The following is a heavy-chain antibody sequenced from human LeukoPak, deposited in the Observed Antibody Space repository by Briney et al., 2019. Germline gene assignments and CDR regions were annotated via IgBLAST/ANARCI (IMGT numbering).Heavy chain of an antibody. V-gene: IGHV3-21*01. CDR2: VTTTSTSI. CDR3: ARDSSPQSGVYYFDAFDM. J-gene: IGHJ3*02. Sequence: GGSLRLSCAASEFTFSNYNMNWVRQAPGRGLEWVSSVTTTSTSIYYADSVKGRFTISRDNTKSSLYLQMNSLRAEDTAVYYCARDSSPQSGVYYFDAFDMWGQGTMVTVSS. CDR1: EFTFSNYN. D-gene: IGHD3-22*01.